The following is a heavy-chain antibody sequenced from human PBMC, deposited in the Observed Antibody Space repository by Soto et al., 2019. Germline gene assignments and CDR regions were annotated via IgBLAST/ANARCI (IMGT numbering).Heavy chain of an antibody. CDR3: ARVPLY. J-gene: IGHJ4*02. CDR1: GGSISSGGYS. CDR2: IYHSGST. Sequence: SETLSLTCAVSGGSISSGGYSWSWIRQPPGKGLEWIGYIYHSGSTYYNPSLKSRVTISVDRSKNQFSLKLSSVTAADTAVYYCARVPLYWGQGTLDTVSS. V-gene: IGHV4-30-2*01.